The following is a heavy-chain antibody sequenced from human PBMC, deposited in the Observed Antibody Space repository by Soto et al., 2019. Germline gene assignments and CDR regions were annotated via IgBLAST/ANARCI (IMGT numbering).Heavy chain of an antibody. CDR2: IIPIVGLT. CDR3: ARPTGGHDAGGNYMDV. J-gene: IGHJ6*03. Sequence: QVQLLQSGSEVKKPGSSVKVSCRASGGSLSSYPVTWVRQAPGQGLEWMGRIIPIVGLTNYAQKFQGRVTITADKSTSTAYMELSSLRSDDTAVYYCARPTGGHDAGGNYMDVWGKGPRSSSP. D-gene: IGHD2-8*02. CDR1: GGSLSSYP. V-gene: IGHV1-69*02.